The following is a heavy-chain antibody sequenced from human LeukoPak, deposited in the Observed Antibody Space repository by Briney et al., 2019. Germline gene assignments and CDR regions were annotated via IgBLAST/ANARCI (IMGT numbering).Heavy chain of an antibody. V-gene: IGHV4-30-2*02. CDR2: IYHSGST. D-gene: IGHD1-26*01. CDR3: ARSRAFNSGAFDP. Sequence: PSETLSLTCAVSGGSISSGGYSWSWIRQTPGKGVEWIGYIYHSGSTYYNPSLKSRVTISVDRSKNQFSLRLNSVTAADTAVYYCARSRAFNSGAFDPWGQGSLVTVSS. J-gene: IGHJ5*02. CDR1: GGSISSGGYS.